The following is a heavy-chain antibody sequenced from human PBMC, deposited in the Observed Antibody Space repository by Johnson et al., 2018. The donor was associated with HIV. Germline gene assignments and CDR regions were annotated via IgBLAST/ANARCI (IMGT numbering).Heavy chain of an antibody. CDR3: ARDKSGGGTDSGYDHFSAPDAFDF. Sequence: QVQLVESGGGLVQPGGSLTLSCAASGFSFSSYGIHWVRQAPGKGLEWVAFTQYDGSNKYYADSVKGRFTISRDNSMNTLYPQMNSLRAEDTAVYYCARDKSGGGTDSGYDHFSAPDAFDFWGQGTTVTVSS. D-gene: IGHD5-12*01. V-gene: IGHV3-30*02. CDR2: TQYDGSNK. CDR1: GFSFSSYG. J-gene: IGHJ3*01.